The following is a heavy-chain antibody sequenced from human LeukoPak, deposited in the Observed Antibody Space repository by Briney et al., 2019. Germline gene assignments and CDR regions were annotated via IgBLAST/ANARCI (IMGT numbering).Heavy chain of an antibody. CDR2: ISGSGGST. V-gene: IGHV3-23*01. D-gene: IGHD3/OR15-3a*01. CDR3: AKDGRGLPDS. CDR1: GFTVSSTY. Sequence: GGSLRLSCAASGFTVSSTYMTWVRQAPGKGLEWVSAISGSGGSTYYAGSVKGRFTISRDNSKNTLYLQMNSLRVEDTAIYYCAKDGRGLPDSWGQGTLVTVSS. J-gene: IGHJ5*01.